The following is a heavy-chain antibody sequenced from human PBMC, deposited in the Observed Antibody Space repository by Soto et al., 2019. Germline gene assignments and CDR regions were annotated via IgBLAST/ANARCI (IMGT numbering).Heavy chain of an antibody. CDR2: ISYDGSNK. J-gene: IGHJ4*02. CDR1: GFTFSSYG. Sequence: QVQLVESGGGVVQPGRSLRLSCAASGFTFSSYGMHWVRQAPGKGLEWVAVISYDGSNKYYADSVKGRFTISRDNSKNTLYLQMNSLRAEDTAVYYCAKVLRFGGVIGDFDYWGQGTLVTVSS. CDR3: AKVLRFGGVIGDFDY. V-gene: IGHV3-30*18. D-gene: IGHD3-16*02.